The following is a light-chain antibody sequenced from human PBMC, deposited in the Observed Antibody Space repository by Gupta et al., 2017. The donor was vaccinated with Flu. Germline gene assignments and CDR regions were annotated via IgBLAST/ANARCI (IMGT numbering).Light chain of an antibody. CDR1: QSVSSTY. Sequence: GTLSLSPGERATLSCRASQSVSSTYLAWYQQKPGQAPRLLIYGASSRATGIPDRFSGSGSGTDFTLTISRLEPEDFAVYYCHQEGSAPCTLGRGTKVEIK. CDR3: HQEGSAPCT. V-gene: IGKV3-20*01. J-gene: IGKJ4*02. CDR2: GAS.